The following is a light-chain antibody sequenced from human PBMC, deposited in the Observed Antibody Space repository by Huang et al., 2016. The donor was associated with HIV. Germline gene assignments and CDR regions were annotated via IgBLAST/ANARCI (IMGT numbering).Light chain of an antibody. CDR3: QQYYSSPQT. V-gene: IGKV4-1*01. J-gene: IGKJ1*01. CDR2: WAS. CDR1: QSVYSSSTSKDY. Sequence: DIIMTQSPASLAVSLGERATLNCRSSQSVYSSSTSKDYMAWFQQKPGQPPRLLLFWASTREAGVPDRCSGSGSGTHFTLTIANLEAEDAAIYYCQQYYSSPQTFGQGTRVEVK.